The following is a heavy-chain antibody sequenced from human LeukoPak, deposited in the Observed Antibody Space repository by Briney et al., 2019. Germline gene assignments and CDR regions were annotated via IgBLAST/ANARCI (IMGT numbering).Heavy chain of an antibody. J-gene: IGHJ3*02. CDR3: ARDRGHLGLPNFDI. Sequence: PSETLSLTCTVSGGSISSGDYYWSWIRQPPGKGLEYIGYIYYSGSTYYSPSLKSRVTLSLDTSKKQFSLRLSSVTAADTAVYYCARDRGHLGLPNFDIWGQGTMVTVSS. CDR1: GGSISSGDYY. D-gene: IGHD5-12*01. CDR2: IYYSGST. V-gene: IGHV4-30-4*01.